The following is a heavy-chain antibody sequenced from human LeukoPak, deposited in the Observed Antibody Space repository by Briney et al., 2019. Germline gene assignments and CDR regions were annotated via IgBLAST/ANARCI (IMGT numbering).Heavy chain of an antibody. CDR3: ARGSPGYSSSWPYSSYWYFDL. Sequence: PSQTLSLTCTVSGGSISSSSYYWSWIRQPPGKGLEWIGYIYYSGSTNYNPSLKSRVTISVDTSKNQFSLKLSSVTAADTAVYYCARGSPGYSSSWPYSSYWYFDLWGRGTLVTVSS. V-gene: IGHV4-61*05. CDR1: GGSISSSSYY. J-gene: IGHJ2*01. D-gene: IGHD6-13*01. CDR2: IYYSGST.